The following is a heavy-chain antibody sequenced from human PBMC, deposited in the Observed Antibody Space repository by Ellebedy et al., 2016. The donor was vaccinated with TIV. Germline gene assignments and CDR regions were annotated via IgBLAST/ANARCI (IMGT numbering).Heavy chain of an antibody. V-gene: IGHV5-51*01. D-gene: IGHD2/OR15-2a*01. J-gene: IGHJ5*01. CDR2: FYPGDSNI. Sequence: PGGSLRLSCKGSGYTFTNYWIAWVRQMPGKGLEWMGNFYPGDSNINYSPSFQGQVTISADKSISTAYLEWSSLKASDTAIYYCARLSYNRIDSWGQGTLVTVSS. CDR1: GYTFTNYW. CDR3: ARLSYNRIDS.